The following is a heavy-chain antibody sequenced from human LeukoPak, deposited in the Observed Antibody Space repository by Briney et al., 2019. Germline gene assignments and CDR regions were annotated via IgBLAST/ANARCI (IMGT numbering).Heavy chain of an antibody. CDR3: ARDSSEFRSLILH. D-gene: IGHD1-14*01. CDR1: GYTFTSYG. J-gene: IGHJ1*01. CDR2: ISAYNGNT. Sequence: GASVKVSCKASGYTFTSYGFSWVRQAPGQGLEWMGWISAYNGNTRYAQNLQGRVTMTTDSSSSTTYMELRNLRSDDTAVYYCARDSSEFRSLILHWGQGTLVTVSS. V-gene: IGHV1-18*01.